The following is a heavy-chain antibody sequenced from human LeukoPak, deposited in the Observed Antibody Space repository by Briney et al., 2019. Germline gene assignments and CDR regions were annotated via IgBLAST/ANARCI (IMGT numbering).Heavy chain of an antibody. D-gene: IGHD3-16*01. J-gene: IGHJ2*01. CDR2: IYDHGRT. Sequence: SETLSLTCIVSGGSFSYLSWIRQPPGKGLEWIGIIYDHGRTEYNPSLKSRVSISVDTSKNQVSLRLNSVTPADTAVYYCARGLTGRASGAVYFDLWGRGALVTVSS. CDR3: ARGLTGRASGAVYFDL. CDR1: GGSFSY. V-gene: IGHV4-59*01.